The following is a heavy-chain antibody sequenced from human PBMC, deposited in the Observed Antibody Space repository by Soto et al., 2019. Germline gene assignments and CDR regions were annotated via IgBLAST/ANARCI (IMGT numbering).Heavy chain of an antibody. CDR2: IYYGGSS. CDR3: ARHGSY. CDR1: GVSISSSSYY. V-gene: IGHV4-39*01. J-gene: IGHJ4*02. Sequence: SETLSLTCAVSGVSISSSSYYWGWIHQPPGKGLEWIGTIYYGGSSYSNPSLKSRVTISLDTSKNQFSLTLTSVTAADTAVYYCARHGSYWGQGTLVTVSS.